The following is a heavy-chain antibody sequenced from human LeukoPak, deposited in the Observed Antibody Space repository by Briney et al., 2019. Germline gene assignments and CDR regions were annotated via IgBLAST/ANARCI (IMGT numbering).Heavy chain of an antibody. CDR3: ARATAMVRYGMDV. CDR2: ISSSSSYT. D-gene: IGHD5-18*01. Sequence: GGSLRLSCAASGFTFSDYYMSWIRQAPGKGLEWVSYISSSSSYTNYADSVKGRFTISRDNAKNSLYLQMNSLRAEDTAVYYCARATAMVRYGMDVWGQGSTVTVSS. V-gene: IGHV3-11*05. CDR1: GFTFSDYY. J-gene: IGHJ6*02.